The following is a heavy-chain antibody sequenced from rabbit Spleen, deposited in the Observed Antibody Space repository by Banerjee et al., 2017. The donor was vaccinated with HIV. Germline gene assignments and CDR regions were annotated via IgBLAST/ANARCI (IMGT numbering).Heavy chain of an antibody. CDR3: ARDTSSSFSSYGMDL. V-gene: IGHV1S45*01. CDR1: GFSFSGNYW. J-gene: IGHJ6*01. Sequence: QEQLVESGGGLVQPGGSLTLTCTASGFSFSGNYWICWVRQAPGKGLEWIGCIFTGSGGSYYANWAKGRFTISKTSSTTVTLQMTSLTAADTATYFCARDTSSSFSSYGMDLWGQGTLVTVS. CDR2: IFTGSGGS. D-gene: IGHD1-1*01.